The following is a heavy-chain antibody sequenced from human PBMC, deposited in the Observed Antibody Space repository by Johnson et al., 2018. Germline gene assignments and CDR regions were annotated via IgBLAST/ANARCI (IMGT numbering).Heavy chain of an antibody. V-gene: IGHV3-66*02. D-gene: IGHD6-19*01. CDR3: ARDKGAGHDYYMDV. J-gene: IGHJ6*03. Sequence: VQLVESGGALVQPGGSLRLSCAASGFTVSTSYMSWVRQAPGKGLEWVSVIYNGDSTYYAASVKGRFTISRDNSKNTRYLQMNSLRAEDTAVYYCARDKGAGHDYYMDVWGKGTTVTVAS. CDR2: IYNGDST. CDR1: GFTVSTSY.